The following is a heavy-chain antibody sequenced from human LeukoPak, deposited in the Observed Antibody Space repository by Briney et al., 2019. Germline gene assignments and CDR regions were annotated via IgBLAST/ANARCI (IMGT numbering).Heavy chain of an antibody. CDR2: ISAYNGNT. J-gene: IGHJ4*02. CDR1: GYTFTSYG. D-gene: IGHD4-17*01. Sequence: ASVKVSCKASGYTFTSYGTSWVRQAPGQGLEWMGWISAYNGNTNYAQKLQGRVTMTTDTSTSTAYMELRSLRSDDTAVYYCARDHGDHDYGDYYFDYWGQGTLVTVSS. CDR3: ARDHGDHDYGDYYFDY. V-gene: IGHV1-18*01.